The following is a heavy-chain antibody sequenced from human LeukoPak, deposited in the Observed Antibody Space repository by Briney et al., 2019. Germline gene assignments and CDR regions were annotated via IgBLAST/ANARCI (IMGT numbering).Heavy chain of an antibody. CDR2: IYPGDSDT. J-gene: IGHJ4*02. CDR1: GYNFTTYW. V-gene: IGHV5-51*01. CDR3: ARHPGSGYTYARHADY. Sequence: GESLKISCKGSGYNFTTYWIAWVRQMPGKGLEWMGIIYPGDSDTRYSPSFQGQVTISADRSINTAYLQWSSLKASDTAIYYCARHPGSGYTYARHADYWGQGTRVTVSS. D-gene: IGHD5-18*01.